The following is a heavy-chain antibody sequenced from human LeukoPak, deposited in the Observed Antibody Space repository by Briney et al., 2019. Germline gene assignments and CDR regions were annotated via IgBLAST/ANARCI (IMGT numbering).Heavy chain of an antibody. CDR2: INPSGGST. V-gene: IGHV1-46*01. CDR1: GYTFTSYY. Sequence: ASVKVSCKASGYTFTSYYMHWVRQAPGQGLEWIGIINPSGGSTSYAQKFQGRVTMTRDTSTRTVYMELSSLRSEDTAVYYCARDMVRAQGTGDYWGQGTLVTVSS. J-gene: IGHJ4*02. CDR3: ARDMVRAQGTGDY. D-gene: IGHD3-10*01.